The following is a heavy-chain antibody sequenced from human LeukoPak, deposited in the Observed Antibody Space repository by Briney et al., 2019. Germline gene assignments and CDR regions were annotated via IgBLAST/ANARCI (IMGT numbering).Heavy chain of an antibody. J-gene: IGHJ4*02. D-gene: IGHD6-19*01. V-gene: IGHV4-4*07. CDR1: GGSISSYY. CDR2: IYTSGST. CDR3: ARTRRYRSGWYYFDY. Sequence: SETLSLTCTVSGGSISSYYWSWIRQPAGKGLEWIGRIYTSGSTNYNPSLKSRVTMSVDTSKNQFSLKLSSVTAADAAVYYCARTRRYRSGWYYFDYWGQGTLVTVSS.